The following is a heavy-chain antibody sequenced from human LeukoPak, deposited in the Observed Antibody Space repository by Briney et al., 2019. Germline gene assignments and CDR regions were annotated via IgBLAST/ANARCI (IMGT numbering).Heavy chain of an antibody. CDR3: ARVGQYGVIDY. V-gene: IGHV3-21*01. J-gene: IGHJ4*01. CDR2: ISSSSSYI. Sequence: GGSLRLSCAASGFTVSSNYMSWVRQAPGKGLEWVSSISSSSSYIYYADSVKGRFTISRDNAKNSLYLQMNSLRAEDTAVYYCARVGQYGVIDYWGQGTLVTVSS. D-gene: IGHD2-8*01. CDR1: GFTVSSNY.